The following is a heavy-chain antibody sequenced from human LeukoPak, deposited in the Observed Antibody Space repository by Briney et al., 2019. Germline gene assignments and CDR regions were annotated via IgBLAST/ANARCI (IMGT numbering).Heavy chain of an antibody. CDR1: GGSLSSYY. CDR2: IYYSGST. J-gene: IGHJ4*02. D-gene: IGHD3-22*01. CDR3: ARAFAYDSSHFDY. V-gene: IGHV4-59*08. Sequence: PSETLSLTCTVSGGSLSSYYWSWIRQPPGKGLEWIGYIYYSGSTNYNPSLKSRVTISVDTSKNQFSLKLSSVTAADTAVYYCARAFAYDSSHFDYWGQGTLVTVSS.